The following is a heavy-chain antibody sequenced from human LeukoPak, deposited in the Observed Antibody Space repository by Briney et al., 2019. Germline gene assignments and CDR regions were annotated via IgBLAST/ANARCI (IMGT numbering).Heavy chain of an antibody. CDR2: ITGSGGNT. Sequence: AGVSLRLSCAASGFTFSNYAMSWVRQAPGKGLEWVSAITGSGGNTYYADSVKGRFTISRDNSKNTVFLQMNSLRAEDTAVYYCAKWGDYDVLTGYYVSDYWGQGTLVTVSS. D-gene: IGHD3-9*01. J-gene: IGHJ4*02. CDR1: GFTFSNYA. V-gene: IGHV3-23*01. CDR3: AKWGDYDVLTGYYVSDY.